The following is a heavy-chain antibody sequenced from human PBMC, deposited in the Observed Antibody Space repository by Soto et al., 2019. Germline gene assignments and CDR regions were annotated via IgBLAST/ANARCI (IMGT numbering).Heavy chain of an antibody. D-gene: IGHD1-7*01. Sequence: GGSLRLSCAXSGLTFSNYAMSWVRQAPGGGLEWVSSMSGSSSTTYYADSVRGRFTISRDRSKNTLYLQMSSLRAEDTALYYCAKNQERELPRVIDFWGQGTLVTVSS. CDR2: MSGSSSTT. J-gene: IGHJ4*02. CDR1: GLTFSNYA. V-gene: IGHV3-23*01. CDR3: AKNQERELPRVIDF.